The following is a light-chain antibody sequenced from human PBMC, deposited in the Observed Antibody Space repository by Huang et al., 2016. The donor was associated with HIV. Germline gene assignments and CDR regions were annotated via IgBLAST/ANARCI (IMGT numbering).Light chain of an antibody. CDR3: QQFHDLYT. V-gene: IGKV1-33*01. J-gene: IGKJ2*01. CDR1: QDINAD. CDR2: DAS. Sequence: DIQMTQSPASLSASVGDRVTIICQAGQDINADLNWFQQKPGKAPKLLISDASYLATGVPSRFSASGYGTGFSLTISSLQPEDIGTYYCQQFHDLYTFGQGTKLEIK.